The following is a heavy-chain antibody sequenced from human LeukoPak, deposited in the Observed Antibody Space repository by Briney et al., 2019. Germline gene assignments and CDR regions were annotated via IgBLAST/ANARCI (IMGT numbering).Heavy chain of an antibody. V-gene: IGHV1-2*02. CDR1: GYTFTGYY. Sequence: ASVKVSCKASGYTFTGYYMHWVRQAPGQGLEWMGWINPNSGGTNYAQKFQGRVTMTRDTSISTAYMELSRLRSDDTAVYYCARVGRNGYYYYYYMDVWGKGTTVTISS. J-gene: IGHJ6*03. CDR3: ARVGRNGYYYYYYMDV. CDR2: INPNSGGT.